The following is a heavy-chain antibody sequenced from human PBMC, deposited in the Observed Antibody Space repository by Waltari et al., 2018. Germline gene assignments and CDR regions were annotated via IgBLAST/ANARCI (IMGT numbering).Heavy chain of an antibody. J-gene: IGHJ4*02. CDR3: ARGAAYSRFDY. Sequence: EVQLVESGGGLVQPGGSLRLSCAASGFTFSSYGMNWVRQAAGKWMEWVAGISGSGGNTYYADSVKGRFTISRDNSKSTLSLQMNSVRADDTAVYYCARGAAYSRFDYWGQGTLVIVSS. CDR2: ISGSGGNT. V-gene: IGHV3-23*04. D-gene: IGHD5-18*01. CDR1: GFTFSSYG.